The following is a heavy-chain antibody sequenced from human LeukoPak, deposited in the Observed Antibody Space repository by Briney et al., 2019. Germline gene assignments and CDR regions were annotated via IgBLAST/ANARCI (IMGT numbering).Heavy chain of an antibody. CDR3: ARVAAYCSSTSCLGAYGMDV. Sequence: ASVKVSCKASGYTXTGYYMHWVRQAPGQGLEWMGWINPNSGGTNYAQKFQGRVTMTRDTSISTAYMELSRLRSDDTAVYYCARVAAYCSSTSCLGAYGMDVWGQGTTVTVSS. CDR2: INPNSGGT. D-gene: IGHD2-2*01. J-gene: IGHJ6*02. CDR1: GYTXTGYY. V-gene: IGHV1-2*02.